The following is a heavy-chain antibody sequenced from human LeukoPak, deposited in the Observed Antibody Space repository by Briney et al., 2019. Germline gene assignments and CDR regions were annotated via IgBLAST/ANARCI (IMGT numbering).Heavy chain of an antibody. CDR3: ARRWLRGEYYFDY. V-gene: IGHV1-69*13. CDR2: IIPIFGTA. D-gene: IGHD5-12*01. J-gene: IGHJ4*02. CDR1: GGTFSSYA. Sequence: SVKVSCKASGGTFSSYAISWVRQAPGQGLEWMGGIIPIFGTANYAQKFQGRVTITADESTSTAYMELSSLRSEDTAAYYCARRWLRGEYYFDYWGQGTLVTVSS.